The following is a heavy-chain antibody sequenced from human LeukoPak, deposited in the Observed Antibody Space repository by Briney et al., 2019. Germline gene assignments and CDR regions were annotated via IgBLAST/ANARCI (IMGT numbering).Heavy chain of an antibody. V-gene: IGHV3-9*01. CDR1: VFTFDDYA. CDR3: AKARGLLDDAFDI. J-gene: IGHJ3*02. Sequence: GRSLRLSCAASVFTFDDYAMHWVRQAPGKGLEWVSGISWNSGSIGYADSVKGRFTISRDNAKNSLYLQMNSLRAEDTALYYCAKARGLLDDAFDIWGQGTMVTVSS. CDR2: ISWNSGSI. D-gene: IGHD2/OR15-2a*01.